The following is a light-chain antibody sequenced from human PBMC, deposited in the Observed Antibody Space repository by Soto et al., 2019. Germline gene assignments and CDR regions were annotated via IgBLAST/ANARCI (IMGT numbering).Light chain of an antibody. CDR2: AAS. CDR3: QKYNNAPRT. V-gene: IGKV1-27*01. Sequence: DIQMTQSPSSLSASVGDTVTITCRASQGISNYLAWYQQKPGQVPNLLSYAASTLQSGVPSRFSGSGSGTDFTHTISSLRPEDVATYYCQKYNNAPRTFGQGTKVEI. CDR1: QGISNY. J-gene: IGKJ1*01.